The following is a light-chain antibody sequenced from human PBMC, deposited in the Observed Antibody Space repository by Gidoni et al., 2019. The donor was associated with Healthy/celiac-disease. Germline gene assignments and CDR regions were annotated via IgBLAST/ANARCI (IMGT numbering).Light chain of an antibody. CDR1: SSDVGGYNY. J-gene: IGLJ1*01. Sequence: QSALTQPASVSGSPGQSITISCTGTSSDVGGYNYVSWYQQPPGKAPKLMIYEVSNRPSGVPDRFSGSKSGNTASLTISGLQAEDEADYYCSSYTSSSTYVFGTGTKVTVL. V-gene: IGLV2-14*01. CDR2: EVS. CDR3: SSYTSSSTYV.